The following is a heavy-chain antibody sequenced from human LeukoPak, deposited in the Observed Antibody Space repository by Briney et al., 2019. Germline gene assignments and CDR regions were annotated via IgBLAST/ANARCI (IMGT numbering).Heavy chain of an antibody. V-gene: IGHV3-53*01. Sequence: GGSLRLSCAASGFTVSSNYMSWVRQAPGKWLEWVSVIYSGGSTYYADSVKGWLTISRDTSKNSLYLQMNSLRAEDTAVYYCAKGRIVGATSFDYWGQGSLVTVSS. CDR1: GFTVSSNY. CDR2: IYSGGST. J-gene: IGHJ4*02. D-gene: IGHD1-26*01. CDR3: AKGRIVGATSFDY.